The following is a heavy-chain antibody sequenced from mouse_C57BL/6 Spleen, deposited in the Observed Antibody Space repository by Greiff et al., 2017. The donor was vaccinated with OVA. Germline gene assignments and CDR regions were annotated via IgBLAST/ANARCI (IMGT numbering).Heavy chain of an antibody. V-gene: IGHV1-72*01. D-gene: IGHD2-9*01. CDR2: IDPNSGGT. CDR1: GYTFTSYW. Sequence: VQLQQPGAELVKPGASVKLSCKASGYTFTSYWMHWVKQRPGRGLEWIGRIDPNSGGTKYNEKFKSKATLTVDKPSSTAYVQLSSLTSEDSAVYYCATYYGYDEGFAYWGQGTLVTVSA. J-gene: IGHJ3*01. CDR3: ATYYGYDEGFAY.